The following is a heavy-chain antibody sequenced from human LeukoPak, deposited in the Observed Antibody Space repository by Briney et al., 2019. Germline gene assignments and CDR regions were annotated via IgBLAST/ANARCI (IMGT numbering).Heavy chain of an antibody. J-gene: IGHJ4*02. CDR2: IYAGGST. D-gene: IGHD7-27*01. V-gene: IGHV3-53*01. CDR3: ARERNWGSDYFDY. CDR1: GITVRINY. Sequence: GGSLRLSCAASGITVRINYMYWVRQAPGKGLEWVSVIYAGGSTYYADSVKGRFTISRDNSKSTVYLQMNSLRADGTAVYYCARERNWGSDYFDYWGQGTLVTVSS.